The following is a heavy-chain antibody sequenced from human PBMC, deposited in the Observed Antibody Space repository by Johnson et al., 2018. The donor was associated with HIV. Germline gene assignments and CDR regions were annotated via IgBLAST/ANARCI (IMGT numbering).Heavy chain of an antibody. Sequence: VQLVESGGGVVRPGGSLRLSCAASGFTFDDYGMSWVRQGPGKGLEWVSGINWNGGSRGYADSLMGRFTISRDNAKKSLYLQMNSLRMEDTAVYYCAKSTQASILRESGPYGAFDMWGQGTMVTVSS. CDR1: GFTFDDYG. V-gene: IGHV3-20*04. CDR2: INWNGGSR. J-gene: IGHJ3*02. CDR3: AKSTQASILRESGPYGAFDM. D-gene: IGHD3-10*01.